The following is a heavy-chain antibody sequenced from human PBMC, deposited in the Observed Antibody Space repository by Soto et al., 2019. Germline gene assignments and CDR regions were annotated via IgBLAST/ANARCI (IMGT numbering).Heavy chain of an antibody. CDR1: GGSFSGYY. CDR2: INHSGST. D-gene: IGHD2-2*01. J-gene: IGHJ6*03. Sequence: SETLSLTCAVYGGSFSGYYWSWIRQPPGKGLEWIGEINHSGSTNYNPSLKSRVTISVDTSKNQFSLKLSSVTAADTAVYYCARGYCSSTSCYADYYYMDVWGKGTTVTVS. V-gene: IGHV4-34*01. CDR3: ARGYCSSTSCYADYYYMDV.